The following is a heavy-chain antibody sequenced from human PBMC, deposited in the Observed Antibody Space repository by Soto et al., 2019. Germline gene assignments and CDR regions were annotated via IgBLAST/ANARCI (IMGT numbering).Heavy chain of an antibody. V-gene: IGHV3-72*01. Sequence: PGGSLRLSCAGSGYTFGDHYMDWVRQAPGKGLEWVARIRNKANNYRTEYAASVKGRFTISRDDSKNSIYLQMNSLETEDTAVYYCSRSSISSTPYFFDYWGQGALVTVSS. CDR3: SRSSISSTPYFFDY. CDR1: GYTFGDHY. CDR2: IRNKANNYRT. J-gene: IGHJ4*02. D-gene: IGHD2-2*01.